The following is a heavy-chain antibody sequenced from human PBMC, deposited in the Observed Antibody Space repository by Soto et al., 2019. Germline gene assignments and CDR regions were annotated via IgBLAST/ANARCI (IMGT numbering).Heavy chain of an antibody. V-gene: IGHV2-70*11. Sequence: SGPTLVNPTQTLTLTCTFSGFALSTSGMCVSWIRQPPGQALEWLARIDWDGSKYYSTSLRTRLTISKDTSKNQVVLTMTNMDPVDTATYYCAGPNASGRLVHYYGLDVWGQGTTVTVSS. D-gene: IGHD3-10*01. CDR2: IDWDGSK. CDR1: GFALSTSGMC. CDR3: AGPNASGRLVHYYGLDV. J-gene: IGHJ6*02.